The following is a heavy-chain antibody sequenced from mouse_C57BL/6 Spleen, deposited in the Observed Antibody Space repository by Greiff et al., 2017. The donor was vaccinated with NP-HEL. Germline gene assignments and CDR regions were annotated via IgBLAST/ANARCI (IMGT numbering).Heavy chain of an antibody. CDR3: AREEVLRYDPSFFDY. J-gene: IGHJ2*01. D-gene: IGHD1-1*01. Sequence: QVQLKQSGAELVKPGASVKISCKASGYAFSSYWMNWVKQRPGKGLEWIGQIYPGDGDTNYNGKFKGKATLTADKSSSTAYMQLSSLTSEDSAVYFCAREEVLRYDPSFFDYWGQGTTLTVSS. CDR2: IYPGDGDT. CDR1: GYAFSSYW. V-gene: IGHV1-80*01.